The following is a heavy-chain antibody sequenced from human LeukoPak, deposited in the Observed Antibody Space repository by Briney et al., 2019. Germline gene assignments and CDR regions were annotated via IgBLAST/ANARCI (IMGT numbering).Heavy chain of an antibody. CDR2: INHN. CDR1: GASLSDFH. V-gene: IGHV4-34*01. J-gene: IGHJ6*03. Sequence: KPSETLSLTCAVDGASLSDFHWTWIRQSPGKGLEWIGEINHNNYNPSLKSRVTISLDTSKNQFSLNLTSVTAADTAIFYFARGPPRLYELRGNRFYYYMDVWGKGTTVIVPS. D-gene: IGHD2/OR15-2a*01. CDR3: ARGPPRLYELRGNRFYYYMDV.